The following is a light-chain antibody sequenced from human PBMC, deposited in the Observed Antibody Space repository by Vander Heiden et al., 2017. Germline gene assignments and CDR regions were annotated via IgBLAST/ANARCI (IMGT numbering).Light chain of an antibody. CDR1: QGISSY. J-gene: IGKJ1*01. CDR3: LQYYSYPRT. Sequence: AIRTSQSPSSFSASTGARVTITCRASQGISSYLAWYQQKPGKAPKLLIYAASTLQSGAPSRFSGSGSGTDLTLTISCLQSEDFATYYCLQYYSYPRTFGQGTKVEIK. V-gene: IGKV1-8*01. CDR2: AAS.